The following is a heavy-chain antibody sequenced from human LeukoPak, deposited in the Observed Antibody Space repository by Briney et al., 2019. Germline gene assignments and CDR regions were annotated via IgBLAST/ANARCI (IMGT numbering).Heavy chain of an antibody. CDR3: ARRIQENRMATANNWFDP. D-gene: IGHD5-24*01. J-gene: IGHJ5*02. V-gene: IGHV4-59*08. CDR1: GGSISDSY. Sequence: SETLSLTCTVSGGSISDSYWGWIRHPPGKGLEWIGYIYYSGSTKYNPSLMSRVTISIDTSKNQFSLKLSSVSAADSAVYYCARRIQENRMATANNWFDPWGQGTLVTVSS. CDR2: IYYSGST.